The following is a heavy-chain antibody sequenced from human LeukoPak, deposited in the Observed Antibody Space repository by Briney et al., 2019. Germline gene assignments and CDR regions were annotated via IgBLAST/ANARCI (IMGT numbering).Heavy chain of an antibody. J-gene: IGHJ4*02. CDR2: INHNGNVN. Sequence: GGSLRLSCAASGFTFSSYWMNWARQAPGKGLEWVASINHNGNVNYYVDSVKGRFTISRDNAKNSLYLQMSNLRADDTAVYYCVRDFRSADYWGQGILVTVSS. CDR3: VRDFRSADY. V-gene: IGHV3-7*01. CDR1: GFTFSSYW.